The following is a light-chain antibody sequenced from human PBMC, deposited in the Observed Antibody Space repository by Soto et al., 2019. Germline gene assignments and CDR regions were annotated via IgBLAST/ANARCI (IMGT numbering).Light chain of an antibody. CDR1: SGDVGGYDY. Sequence: QSALTQPASVSGSPGQSITISCTGTSGDVGGYDYVSWYQLHPGKAPKLMVFEVSNRPSGVSYRFSGSKSGNTASLTISGLQAEDEADYFCSSYSISTAYLXGTGTSLPS. J-gene: IGLJ1*01. V-gene: IGLV2-14*01. CDR3: SSYSISTAYL. CDR2: EVS.